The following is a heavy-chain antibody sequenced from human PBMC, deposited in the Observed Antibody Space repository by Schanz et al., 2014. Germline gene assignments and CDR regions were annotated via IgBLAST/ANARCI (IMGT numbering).Heavy chain of an antibody. CDR2: VCYDGSKK. Sequence: LVESGGGVVQPGRSLRLSCAASGFTFSSYGMHWVRQVPGKGLEWVAVVCYDGSKKYYADSVKGRFTTSRDNSKNTMYLQMNSLRGEDTAVYYCASADYTNYFDYWGQGTLVTVSS. CDR1: GFTFSSYG. CDR3: ASADYTNYFDY. V-gene: IGHV3-33*01. J-gene: IGHJ4*02. D-gene: IGHD4-4*01.